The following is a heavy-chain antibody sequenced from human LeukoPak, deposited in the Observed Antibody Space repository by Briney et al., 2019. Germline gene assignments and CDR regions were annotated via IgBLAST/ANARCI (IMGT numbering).Heavy chain of an antibody. CDR1: GYTLTELS. Sequence: ASVKVSCKVSGYTLTELSMHWVRQAPGKGLEWMGGFDPEDGETIYAQKFQGRVTMTEDTSTDTAYMELSSLRSEDTAVYYCATVGYYDRWPNWFDPWGQGTLVTVSS. V-gene: IGHV1-24*01. J-gene: IGHJ5*02. D-gene: IGHD3-22*01. CDR3: ATVGYYDRWPNWFDP. CDR2: FDPEDGET.